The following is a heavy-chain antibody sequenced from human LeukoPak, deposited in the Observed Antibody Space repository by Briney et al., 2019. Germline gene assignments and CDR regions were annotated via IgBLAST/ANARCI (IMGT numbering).Heavy chain of an antibody. CDR2: INPSGGST. J-gene: IGHJ6*02. D-gene: IGHD3-3*01. V-gene: IGHV1-46*01. Sequence: ASVKVSCKASGYTFTSYYMHWVRQAPGQGLEWMGIINPSGGSTSYAQKFQGRVTITRDTSASTAYMELSSLRSEDTAVYYCARGLILEWLLLTYYYYGMDVWGQGTTVTVSS. CDR3: ARGLILEWLLLTYYYYGMDV. CDR1: GYTFTSYY.